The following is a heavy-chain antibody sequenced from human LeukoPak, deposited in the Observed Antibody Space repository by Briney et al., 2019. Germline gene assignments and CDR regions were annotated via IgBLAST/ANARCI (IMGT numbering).Heavy chain of an antibody. V-gene: IGHV1-18*01. J-gene: IGHJ4*02. Sequence: GASVKVSCKASGYNFISYGISWVRQAPGQGLEWMGWISVDNGNTKYAQKFQGRVTMTRDTSISTAYMELSRLRSDDTAVYYCASRSPIVATPFDYWGQGTLVTVSS. D-gene: IGHD5-12*01. CDR3: ASRSPIVATPFDY. CDR2: ISVDNGNT. CDR1: GYNFISYG.